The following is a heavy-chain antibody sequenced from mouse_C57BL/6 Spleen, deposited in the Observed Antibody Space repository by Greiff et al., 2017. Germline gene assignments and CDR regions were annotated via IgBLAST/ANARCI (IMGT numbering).Heavy chain of an antibody. D-gene: IGHD4-1*01. CDR2: IYPGDGDT. Sequence: VQLQESGAELVKPGASVKISCTASGYAFSSYWMNWVKQRPGKGLEWIGQIYPGDGDTNYNGKFKGKATLTADKSSSTAYMQLSSRTSEDSAVYCCARDGTGTGTLFDYWGQGTTLTVSS. CDR1: GYAFSSYW. CDR3: ARDGTGTGTLFDY. J-gene: IGHJ2*01. V-gene: IGHV1-80*01.